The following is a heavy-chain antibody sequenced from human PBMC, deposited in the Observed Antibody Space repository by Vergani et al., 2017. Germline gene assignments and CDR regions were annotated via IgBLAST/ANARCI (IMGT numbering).Heavy chain of an antibody. J-gene: IGHJ4*02. V-gene: IGHV3-30-3*02. CDR2: ISYHGSNQ. Sequence: QVKLVESGGGVVQPGRSLILSCVASGFTFSSYALHWVRQAPGKGLEWVASISYHGSNQYYADSVKGRFAISRDSSNNTVSLHMNSLRPEDTAVYYCAKSSPWIAAAPDSWGQGALVIVSS. CDR1: GFTFSSYA. CDR3: AKSSPWIAAAPDS. D-gene: IGHD6-6*01.